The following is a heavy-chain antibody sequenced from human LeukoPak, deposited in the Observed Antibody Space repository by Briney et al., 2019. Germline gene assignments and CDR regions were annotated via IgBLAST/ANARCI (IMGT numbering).Heavy chain of an antibody. CDR3: ARERRIVVVPAAIWDRDNWFDP. V-gene: IGHV1-69*13. CDR1: GGIFSSYA. D-gene: IGHD2-2*02. J-gene: IGHJ5*02. Sequence: SVKVSCKASGGIFSSYAISWVRQAPGQGLEWMGGIIPIFGTANYAQKFQGRVTITADESTSTAYMELSSLRSEDTAVYYCARERRIVVVPAAIWDRDNWFDPWGQGTLVTVSS. CDR2: IIPIFGTA.